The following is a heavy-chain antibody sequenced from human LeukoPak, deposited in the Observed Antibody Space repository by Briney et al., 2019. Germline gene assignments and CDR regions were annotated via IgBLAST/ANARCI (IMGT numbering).Heavy chain of an antibody. CDR1: GFTFSSYW. D-gene: IGHD6-19*01. J-gene: IGHJ4*02. CDR2: IKQDGSEK. CDR3: ASWESLAVAGKSPHDY. V-gene: IGHV3-7*03. Sequence: GGSLRLSCAASGFTFSSYWMSWVRQAPGKGLEWVANIKQDGSEKYYVDSVKGRFTISRDNSKNTLYLQMNSLRAEDTAVYYCASWESLAVAGKSPHDYWGQGTLVTVSS.